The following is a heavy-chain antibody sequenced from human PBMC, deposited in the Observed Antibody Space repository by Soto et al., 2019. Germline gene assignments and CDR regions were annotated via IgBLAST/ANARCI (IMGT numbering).Heavy chain of an antibody. Sequence: QVQLVESGGGVVQPGRSLRLSCAASGFTFSSYDMHWVRQAPGRGLEWVAFISYDGTNKYYTDSVKGRFTISRDNSRNALYLQMNILRAEDTAVYYCAGPTMASQFDYWGQGTLVTVSS. D-gene: IGHD5-12*01. CDR1: GFTFSSYD. CDR2: ISYDGTNK. CDR3: AGPTMASQFDY. V-gene: IGHV3-30*03. J-gene: IGHJ4*02.